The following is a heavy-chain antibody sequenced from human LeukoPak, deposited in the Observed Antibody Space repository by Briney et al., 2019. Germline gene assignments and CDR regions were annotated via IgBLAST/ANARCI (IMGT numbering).Heavy chain of an antibody. CDR1: GGSISSYY. Sequence: SETLSLTCTVSGGSISSYYWSWIRQPPGKGLEWIGYIYYSGSTNYNPSLKSRVTISVDTSKNQFSLKLSSVTAADTAVYYCARDLSHCGSTSCYDYWGQGTLVTVSS. D-gene: IGHD2-2*01. V-gene: IGHV4-59*01. J-gene: IGHJ4*02. CDR3: ARDLSHCGSTSCYDY. CDR2: IYYSGST.